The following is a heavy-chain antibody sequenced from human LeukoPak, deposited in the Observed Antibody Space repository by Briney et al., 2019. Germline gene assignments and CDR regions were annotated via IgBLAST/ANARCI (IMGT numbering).Heavy chain of an antibody. CDR1: GASVTHGGFS. J-gene: IGHJ3*02. CDR3: AKSNGYGLIDI. Sequence: PSQTLSLTCAVSGASVTHGGFSWTWVRQPPGKGLEWLALISYSGSAHYTLSLKSRLSISVDTSKIQFSLKLNSVTAADTAVYYCAKSNGYGLIDIWGQGTMVTVSS. V-gene: IGHV4-30-4*07. CDR2: ISYSGSA. D-gene: IGHD3-22*01.